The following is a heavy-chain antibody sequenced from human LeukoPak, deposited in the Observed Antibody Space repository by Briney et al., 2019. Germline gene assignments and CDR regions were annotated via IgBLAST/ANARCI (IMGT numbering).Heavy chain of an antibody. CDR2: INPNSGGSGGT. J-gene: IGHJ6*03. CDR3: ARGSSSSLLAYYYYFMDV. V-gene: IGHV1-2*02. D-gene: IGHD6-6*01. CDR1: GYTFTGYY. Sequence: ASVKVSCKASGYTFTGYYMHWVRQAPGQGLEWMGWINPNSGGSGGTNYAQKFQGRVTMTRDTSISTAYMELSRLRSDDTAVYYCARGSSSSLLAYYYYFMDVWGKGTTVTVSS.